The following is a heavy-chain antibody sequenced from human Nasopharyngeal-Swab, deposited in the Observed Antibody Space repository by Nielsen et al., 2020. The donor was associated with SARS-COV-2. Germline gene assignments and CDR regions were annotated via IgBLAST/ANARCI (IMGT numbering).Heavy chain of an antibody. CDR2: ISSSSSYI. CDR3: ARDLGELPYYYYGMDV. J-gene: IGHJ6*02. Sequence: GESLKISCAASGFTFSSYSMNWVRQAPGKGLEWVSSISSSSSYIYYADSVKGRFTISRGNAKNSLYLQMNRLRAEDTAVYYCARDLGELPYYYYGMDVWGQGTTVTVSS. CDR1: GFTFSSYS. D-gene: IGHD3-16*01. V-gene: IGHV3-21*01.